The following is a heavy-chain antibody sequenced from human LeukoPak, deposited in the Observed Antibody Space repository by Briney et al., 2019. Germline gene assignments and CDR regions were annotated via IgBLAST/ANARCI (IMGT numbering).Heavy chain of an antibody. CDR1: GFSFSSYW. Sequence: GGSLRLSCAASGFSFSSYWMSWVRQAPGKGLEWVANIKEDGSEKHYVDSVKGRFTISRDNAKNSLYLQMNSLRAEDTAVYYCARDGGYSYGYGFDYWGQGTLVTVSS. CDR2: IKEDGSEK. V-gene: IGHV3-7*03. J-gene: IGHJ4*02. D-gene: IGHD5-18*01. CDR3: ARDGGYSYGYGFDY.